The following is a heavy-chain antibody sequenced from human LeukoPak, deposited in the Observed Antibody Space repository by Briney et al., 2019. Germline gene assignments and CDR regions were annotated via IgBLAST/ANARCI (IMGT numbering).Heavy chain of an antibody. Sequence: ASVKVSCKASGYTFTGYYMHWVRQAPGQGLEWMGWINPNSGGTNYVQKFQGRVTMTRDTSISTAYMELSRLRSDDTAVYYCARPIVVVPAAIVVGWFDPWGQGTLVTVSS. CDR3: ARPIVVVPAAIVVGWFDP. J-gene: IGHJ5*02. V-gene: IGHV1-2*02. D-gene: IGHD2-2*02. CDR2: INPNSGGT. CDR1: GYTFTGYY.